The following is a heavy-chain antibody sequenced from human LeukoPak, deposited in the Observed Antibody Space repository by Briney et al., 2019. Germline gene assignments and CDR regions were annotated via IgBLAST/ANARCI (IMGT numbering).Heavy chain of an antibody. Sequence: GGSLRLSCAASGFIFKNSWMTWVRQAPGQGLVWVSRINSDGSTINYADSVQGRFTISRDNAKSSLYLQMNSLGAEDTAVYYCARAGYYRFDYWGQGTQVTVSS. J-gene: IGHJ4*02. V-gene: IGHV3-74*01. D-gene: IGHD4-11*01. CDR2: INSDGSTI. CDR3: ARAGYYRFDY. CDR1: GFIFKNSW.